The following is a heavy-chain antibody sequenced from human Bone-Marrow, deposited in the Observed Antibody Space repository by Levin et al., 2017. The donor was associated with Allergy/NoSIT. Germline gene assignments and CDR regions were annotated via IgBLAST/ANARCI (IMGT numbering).Heavy chain of an antibody. D-gene: IGHD1-26*01. CDR2: IKQDGSEK. CDR1: GFTFSSYW. J-gene: IGHJ4*02. V-gene: IGHV3-7*01. Sequence: GGSLRLSCAASGFTFSSYWMSWVRQAPGKGLEWVANIKQDGSEKYYVDSVKGRFTISRDNAKNSLYLQMNSLRAEDTAVYYCARNIWKRVGATRAYYFDYWGQGTLVTVSS. CDR3: ARNIWKRVGATRAYYFDY.